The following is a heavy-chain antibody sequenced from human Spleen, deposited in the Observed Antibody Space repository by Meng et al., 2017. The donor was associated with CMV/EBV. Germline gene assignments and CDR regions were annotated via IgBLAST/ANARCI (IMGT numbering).Heavy chain of an antibody. Sequence: SLKISCAASGFTFDDYAMHWVRQAPGKGLEWVSGISWNSDGIGYADSVKGRFTISRDNAKNSLYLQRNSLRAEDTALYYCAKDIGNGAIFGVDRYYYYGMDVWGQGTTVTVSS. D-gene: IGHD3-3*01. CDR3: AKDIGNGAIFGVDRYYYYGMDV. CDR1: GFTFDDYA. CDR2: ISWNSDGI. V-gene: IGHV3-9*01. J-gene: IGHJ6*02.